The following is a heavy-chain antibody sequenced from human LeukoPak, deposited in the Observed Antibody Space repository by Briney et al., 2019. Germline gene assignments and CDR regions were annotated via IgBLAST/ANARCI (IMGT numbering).Heavy chain of an antibody. J-gene: IGHJ4*02. D-gene: IGHD3-10*01. Sequence: SETLSLTCTVSGYSISSGYYWGWIRQPPGKGLEWIGSIYHSGSTYYNPSLKSRVTISVDTSKNQFSLKLSSVTAADTAVYYCARANYYGSGSYYSFFDYWGQGTLVTVSS. CDR3: ARANYYGSGSYYSFFDY. CDR1: GYSISSGYY. CDR2: IYHSGST. V-gene: IGHV4-38-2*02.